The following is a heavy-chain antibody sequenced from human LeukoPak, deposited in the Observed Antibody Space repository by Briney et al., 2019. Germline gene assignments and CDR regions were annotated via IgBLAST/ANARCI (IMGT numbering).Heavy chain of an antibody. CDR2: INHSGST. Sequence: SETLSLTCAVYGGSFSGYYWSWIRQPPGKGLEWIGEINHSGSTSYNPSLKSRVTISVDTSKNQFSLKLSSVTAADTAVYYCARGPPYYDFWSGFPAGYYYCYMHVWGKGTTVTVSS. J-gene: IGHJ6*03. V-gene: IGHV4-34*01. D-gene: IGHD3-3*01. CDR1: GGSFSGYY. CDR3: ARGPPYYDFWSGFPAGYYYCYMHV.